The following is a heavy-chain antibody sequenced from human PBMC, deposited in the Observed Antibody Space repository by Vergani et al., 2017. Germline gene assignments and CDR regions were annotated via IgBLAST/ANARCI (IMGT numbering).Heavy chain of an antibody. CDR3: ARVLRKQWLVGI. CDR1: GGSISSGDYY. D-gene: IGHD6-19*01. V-gene: IGHV4-30-4*08. CDR2: IYYSGST. Sequence: QVQLQQWGAGLLKPSETLSLTCTVSGGSISSGDYYWSWIRQPPGKGLEWIGYIYYSGSTYYNPSLKSRVTISVDTSKNQFSLKLSSVTAADTAVYYCARVLRKQWLVGIWGQGTLVTVSS. J-gene: IGHJ4*02.